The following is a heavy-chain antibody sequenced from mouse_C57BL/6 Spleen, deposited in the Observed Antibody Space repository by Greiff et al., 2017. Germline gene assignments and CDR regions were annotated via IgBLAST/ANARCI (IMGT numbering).Heavy chain of an antibody. J-gene: IGHJ4*01. CDR3: ARDNYAMDY. V-gene: IGHV7-1*01. Sequence: EVNVVESGGGLVQSGRSLRLSCATSGFTFSDFYMEWVRQAPGKGLEWIAASRNKANDYTTEYSASVKGRFIVSRDTSQSILYLQMNALRAEDTAIYYCARDNYAMDYWGQGTSVTVSS. CDR1: GFTFSDFY. CDR2: SRNKANDYTT.